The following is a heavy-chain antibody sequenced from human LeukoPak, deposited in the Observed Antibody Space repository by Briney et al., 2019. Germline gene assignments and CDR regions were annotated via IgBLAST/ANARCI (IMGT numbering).Heavy chain of an antibody. CDR3: ARQVAGIGLYYFDY. CDR2: INFSGNT. CDR1: GDSIRSSAYY. J-gene: IGHJ4*02. Sequence: SKTLSLTCTVSGDSIRSSAYYWGWIRQPPGKGLQWVGSINFSGNTDYNPSLKSRVTISIDTSKNQFSLKLTSVTAADTAVYYCARQVAGIGLYYFDYWGQGTLVTVSS. D-gene: IGHD6-19*01. V-gene: IGHV4-39*01.